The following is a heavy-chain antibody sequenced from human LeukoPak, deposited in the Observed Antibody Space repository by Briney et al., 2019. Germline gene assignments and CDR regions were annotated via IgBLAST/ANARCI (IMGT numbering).Heavy chain of an antibody. V-gene: IGHV4-59*01. J-gene: IGHJ3*02. Sequence: SETLSLTCTVSGGSINNYYWSWVRQPPGKGLEWIGYIYYTGSTNYNPSLKSRVAMSVDTSKNQFSLKLSSVSAADTALFYCARFLKPTVMCAFDIWGQGTMVTVSS. CDR3: ARFLKPTVMCAFDI. CDR2: IYYTGST. CDR1: GGSINNYY. D-gene: IGHD1-1*01.